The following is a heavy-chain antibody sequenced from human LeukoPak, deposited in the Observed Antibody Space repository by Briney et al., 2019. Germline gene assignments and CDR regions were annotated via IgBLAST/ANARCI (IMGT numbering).Heavy chain of an antibody. V-gene: IGHV3-21*01. D-gene: IGHD2-2*01. CDR1: GFTFSSYS. J-gene: IGHJ4*02. Sequence: GGSLRLSCAASGFTFSSYSMNWVRQAPGKGLEWVSSISSSSSYIYYADSVKGRFTISRDNAKNSLYLQMNSLRAEDTAVYYCAKGYCSSTSCPYFDYWGQGTLVTVSS. CDR2: ISSSSSYI. CDR3: AKGYCSSTSCPYFDY.